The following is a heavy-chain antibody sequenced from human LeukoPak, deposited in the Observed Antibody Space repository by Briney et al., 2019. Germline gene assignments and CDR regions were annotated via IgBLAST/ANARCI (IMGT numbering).Heavy chain of an antibody. J-gene: IGHJ4*02. Sequence: ASVTVSFTPSDSTFTIYGITWVRQAPGQGLEWMGWISGYNGNTNYAQKLQGRVTMTTDTSTSTAYMELRSLRSDDTALYYCARVDTAMVEEDYWGQGTLITVSS. V-gene: IGHV1-18*01. CDR2: ISGYNGNT. CDR3: ARVDTAMVEEDY. D-gene: IGHD5-18*01. CDR1: DSTFTIYG.